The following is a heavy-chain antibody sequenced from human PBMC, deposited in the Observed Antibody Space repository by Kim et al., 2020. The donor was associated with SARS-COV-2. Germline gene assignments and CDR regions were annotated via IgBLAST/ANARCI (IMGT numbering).Heavy chain of an antibody. V-gene: IGHV1-3*01. CDR2: IDADNGIT. CDR1: GYTFTSYA. CDR3: ARNEDY. Sequence: ASVKVSCKASGYTFTSYAFHWVRQAPGQGLEWMGWIDADNGITKYSQNFQGRVTLTRDTSATTAYMELSSLRSEDTAVYYCARNEDYWGQGTLVTVSS. J-gene: IGHJ4*02.